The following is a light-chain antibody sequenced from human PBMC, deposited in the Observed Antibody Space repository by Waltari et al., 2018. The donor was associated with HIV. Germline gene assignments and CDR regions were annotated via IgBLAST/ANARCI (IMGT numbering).Light chain of an antibody. Sequence: QPLSVSVALGQTARITCGGNNVGTKDVHWYQQKSGQAPLLVIYNDVNRPSGIPERFSASKSRNTATLTISGAQAGDEADYYCQVWHYSVFFGGGTKLTVL. V-gene: IGLV3-9*01. J-gene: IGLJ2*01. CDR1: NVGTKD. CDR2: NDV. CDR3: QVWHYSVF.